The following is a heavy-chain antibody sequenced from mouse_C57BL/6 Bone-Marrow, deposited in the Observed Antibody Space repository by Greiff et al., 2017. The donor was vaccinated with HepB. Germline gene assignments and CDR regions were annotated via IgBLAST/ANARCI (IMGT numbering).Heavy chain of an antibody. V-gene: IGHV1-64*01. CDR2: IHPNSGST. CDR1: GYTFTSYW. D-gene: IGHD1-1*01. Sequence: QVHVKQPGAELVKPGASVKLSCKASGYTFTSYWMHWVKQRPGQGLEWIGMIHPNSGSTNYNEKFKSKATLTVDKSSSTAYMQLSSLTSEDSAVYYCARNYGSSSWYFDVWGTGTTVTVSS. J-gene: IGHJ1*03. CDR3: ARNYGSSSWYFDV.